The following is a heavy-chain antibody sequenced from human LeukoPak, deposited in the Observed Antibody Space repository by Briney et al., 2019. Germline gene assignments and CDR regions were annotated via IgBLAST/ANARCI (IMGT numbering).Heavy chain of an antibody. V-gene: IGHV4-39*01. CDR2: IYYSGST. J-gene: IGHJ6*03. D-gene: IGHD3-3*01. Sequence: SETLSLTXTVSGGSISSSSYYWGWIRQPPGKGLKWIGSIYYSGSTYYNPSLKSRVTISVDTSKNQFSLKLSSVTAADTAVYYCARQDMSWSGYYTGYYYYYMDVWGKGTTVTVSS. CDR3: ARQDMSWSGYYTGYYYYYMDV. CDR1: GGSISSSSYY.